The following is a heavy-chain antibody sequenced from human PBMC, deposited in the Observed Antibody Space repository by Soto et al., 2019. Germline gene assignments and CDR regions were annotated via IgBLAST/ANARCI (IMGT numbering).Heavy chain of an antibody. V-gene: IGHV1-69*13. Sequence: ASVKVSCKASGGTFSSYAISWVRQAPGQGLEWMGGIIPIFGTANYAQKFQGRVTITADESTSTAYMELSSLRSEDTAVYYCETGTRVGPYYYGMDVWGQGTTVTVSS. D-gene: IGHD1-1*01. CDR3: ETGTRVGPYYYGMDV. CDR1: GGTFSSYA. CDR2: IIPIFGTA. J-gene: IGHJ6*02.